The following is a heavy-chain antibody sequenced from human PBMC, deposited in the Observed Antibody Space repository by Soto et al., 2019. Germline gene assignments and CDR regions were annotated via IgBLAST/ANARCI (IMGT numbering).Heavy chain of an antibody. J-gene: IGHJ6*02. CDR1: GYSFTSYW. CDR2: IYPGDSDT. Sequence: PGESLKISCKGSGYSFTSYWIGLVRQMPGKGLEWMGIIYPGDSDTRYSPSFQGQVTISADKSISTAYLQWSSLKASDTAMYYCARDIVVVPAAVPPSYYYYGMDVWGQGTTVTVSS. CDR3: ARDIVVVPAAVPPSYYYYGMDV. D-gene: IGHD2-2*01. V-gene: IGHV5-51*01.